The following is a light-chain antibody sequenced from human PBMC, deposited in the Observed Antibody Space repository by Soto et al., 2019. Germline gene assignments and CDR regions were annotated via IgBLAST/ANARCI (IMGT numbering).Light chain of an antibody. CDR1: SGHSSYA. CDR2: LNSDGSH. Sequence: QPVLTQSPSASASLGASVKLTCTLSSGHSSYAIAWHQQQPEKGPRYLMKLNSDGSHSKGDRIPDRFSGSSSGAERYLTISSLQSEDEADYYCQTWVTGIYVFGTGTKLTVL. V-gene: IGLV4-69*01. J-gene: IGLJ1*01. CDR3: QTWVTGIYV.